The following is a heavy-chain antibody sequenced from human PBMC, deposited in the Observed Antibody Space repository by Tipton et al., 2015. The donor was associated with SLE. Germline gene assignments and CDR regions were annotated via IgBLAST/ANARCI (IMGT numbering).Heavy chain of an antibody. J-gene: IGHJ3*02. D-gene: IGHD2-15*01. Sequence: TLSLTCTVYGGSFSGYYWSWIRQPPGKGLEWIGEINHSGSTNYNPSLKSRVTISVDTSKNQFSLKLSSVTAADTAVYYCARGRYCSGGSCYSGDAFDIWGQGTMVTVSS. CDR3: ARGRYCSGGSCYSGDAFDI. CDR1: GGSFSGYY. CDR2: INHSGST. V-gene: IGHV4-34*01.